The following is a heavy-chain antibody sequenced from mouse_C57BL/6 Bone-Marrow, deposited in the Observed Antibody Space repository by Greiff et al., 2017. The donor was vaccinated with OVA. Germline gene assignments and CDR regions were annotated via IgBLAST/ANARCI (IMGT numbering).Heavy chain of an antibody. J-gene: IGHJ2*01. CDR3: AYYDNDY. CDR1: GYTFTSYW. CDR2: IDPSDSYT. D-gene: IGHD2-4*01. Sequence: QVQLKQPGAELVKPGASVKLSCKASGYTFTSYWMQWVKQRPGQGLEWIGEIDPSDSYTNYNQKFKGKATLTVDTSSSTAYMQLSSLTSEDSAVYYCAYYDNDYWGQGTTLTVSS. V-gene: IGHV1-50*01.